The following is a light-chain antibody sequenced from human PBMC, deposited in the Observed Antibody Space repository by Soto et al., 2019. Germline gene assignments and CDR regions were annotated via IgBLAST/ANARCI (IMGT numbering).Light chain of an antibody. CDR2: KAS. V-gene: IGKV1-5*03. Sequence: DIPLTQSPSTLSASVGDRVTCTCRANQSLYRRLAWYQQKPGKAPKILIYKASNLEVGVPSRFSGIGSGTDFTFTISSLQPDDFATYYCQQYKTFAHTFGQGTKLEIK. CDR3: QQYKTFAHT. CDR1: QSLYRR. J-gene: IGKJ2*01.